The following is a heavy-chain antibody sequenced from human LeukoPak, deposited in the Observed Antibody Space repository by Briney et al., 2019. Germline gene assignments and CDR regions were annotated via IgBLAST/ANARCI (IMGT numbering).Heavy chain of an antibody. CDR1: GFTFNSYA. Sequence: GRSLRLSCAASGFTFNSYAMHWVRQAPGKGLEWVAVISYDGRNKHYADSVKGRLTISRDNSKNTMYLQMNSLRIEDTAVYYCARDRGWAFDIWGQGTMVTVSS. J-gene: IGHJ3*02. CDR3: ARDRGWAFDI. V-gene: IGHV3-30*04. CDR2: ISYDGRNK.